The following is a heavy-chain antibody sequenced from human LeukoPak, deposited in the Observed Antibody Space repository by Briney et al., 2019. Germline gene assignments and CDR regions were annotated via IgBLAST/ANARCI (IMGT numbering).Heavy chain of an antibody. Sequence: GASVKVSCKVSGYTLTELSVHWVRQAPGKGLEWMGGFDPEEGEKIYAQKFQGRVTTTEDTSTDTAYMELSSLRSEDTAVYYCTREGVYSPDPSSYHRHPFDIWGKGTVVIVSS. CDR2: FDPEEGEK. CDR3: TREGVYSPDPSSYHRHPFDI. D-gene: IGHD3-16*02. V-gene: IGHV1-24*01. J-gene: IGHJ3*02. CDR1: GYTLTELS.